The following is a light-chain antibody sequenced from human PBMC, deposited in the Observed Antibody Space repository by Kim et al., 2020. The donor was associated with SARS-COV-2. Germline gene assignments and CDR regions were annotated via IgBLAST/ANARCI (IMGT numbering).Light chain of an antibody. J-gene: IGKJ2*02. Sequence: PGERATPSRRASQSGGSSYLAWIQRRPGQALRLLIYSAASRATGIPDRFSGSASGTDFTLTISRLGPGDFVVYYCQRYGNSPRTFGQGTKLEI. CDR2: SAA. CDR3: QRYGNSPRT. V-gene: IGKV3-20*01. CDR1: QSGGSSY.